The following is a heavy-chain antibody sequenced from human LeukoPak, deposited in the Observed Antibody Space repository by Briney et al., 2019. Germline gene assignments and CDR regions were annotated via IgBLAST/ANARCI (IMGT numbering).Heavy chain of an antibody. J-gene: IGHJ5*02. V-gene: IGHV4-59*01. CDR3: ARDVVVAATAEYYYDSSGYYYEVWFDP. CDR2: IYYSGST. CDR1: GGSISSYY. D-gene: IGHD3-22*01. Sequence: SETLSLTCTVSGGSISSYYWSWIRQPPGKGLEWIGYIYYSGSTNYNPSLKSRVTISVDTSKNQFSLKLSSVTAADTAVYYCARDVVVAATAEYYYDSSGYYYEVWFDPWGQGTLITVSS.